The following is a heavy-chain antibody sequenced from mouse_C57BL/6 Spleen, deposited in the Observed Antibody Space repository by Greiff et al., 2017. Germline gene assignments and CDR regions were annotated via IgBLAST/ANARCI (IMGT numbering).Heavy chain of an antibody. CDR3: ARHEEGEDGYTAWFAY. CDR2: FYPGSGSI. Sequence: VKVVESGAELVKPGASVKLSCKASGYTFTEYTIHWVKQRSGQGLEWIGWFYPGSGSIKYNEKFKDKATLTADKSSSTVYMELSRLTSEDSAVYFCARHEEGEDGYTAWFAYWGQGTLVTVSA. CDR1: GYTFTEYT. J-gene: IGHJ3*01. V-gene: IGHV1-62-2*01. D-gene: IGHD2-3*01.